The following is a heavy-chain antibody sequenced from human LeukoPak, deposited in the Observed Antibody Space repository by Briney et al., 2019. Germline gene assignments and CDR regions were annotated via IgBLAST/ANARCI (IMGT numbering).Heavy chain of an antibody. D-gene: IGHD1-14*01. CDR2: MVVGSGNT. J-gene: IGHJ6*02. CDR1: GFTCTSCA. V-gene: IGHV1-58*02. Sequence: SVKVSCKSSGFTCTSCAMQWVRQSRGQPLEWIGWMVVGSGNTNYAQKFQERVTITRDMSTSTAYMELSSLRSEDTAVYYCAVNQVSYYGMDVWGQGTTVTVS. CDR3: AVNQVSYYGMDV.